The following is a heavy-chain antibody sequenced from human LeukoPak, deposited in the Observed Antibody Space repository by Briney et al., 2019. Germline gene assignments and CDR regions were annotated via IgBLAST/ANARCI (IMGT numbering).Heavy chain of an antibody. CDR3: ARDKRGPIGVKRQSGSYRGPFDY. J-gene: IGHJ4*02. Sequence: PGGSLRLSCAASGFTFSSYWMSWVRQAPGKGLEWVANIKQDGSEKYYVDSVKGRFTISRDNAKNSLYLQMNSLRAEDTAVYYCARDKRGPIGVKRQSGSYRGPFDYWGQGTLVTVSS. CDR1: GFTFSSYW. CDR2: IKQDGSEK. D-gene: IGHD1-26*01. V-gene: IGHV3-7*01.